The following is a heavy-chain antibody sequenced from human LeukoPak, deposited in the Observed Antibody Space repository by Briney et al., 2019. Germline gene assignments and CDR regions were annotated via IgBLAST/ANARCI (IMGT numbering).Heavy chain of an antibody. D-gene: IGHD6-13*01. CDR1: GDSISNYY. CDR3: AREVVAAPGTVDY. CDR2: IYYSGST. V-gene: IGHV4-59*01. Sequence: SETLSLTCTVSGDSISNYYWSWIRQPPGKGLEWIGYIYYSGSTNYNPSLKSRVTISVDTSKNQISLKLSSVTAADTAVYYCAREVVAAPGTVDYWGQGTLVTVSS. J-gene: IGHJ4*01.